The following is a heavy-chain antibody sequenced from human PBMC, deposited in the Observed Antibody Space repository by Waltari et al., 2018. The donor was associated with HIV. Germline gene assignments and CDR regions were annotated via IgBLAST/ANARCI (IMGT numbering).Heavy chain of an antibody. CDR2: ISRISSYI. D-gene: IGHD3-3*01. V-gene: IGHV3-21*01. CDR3: ARDTSFWSSPDLDAFDI. CDR1: ASAFITYT. Sequence: LVGSGGGMVRRGGALRLPCPASASAFITYTRTWSRQAPGKGRWWVSSISRISSYIYYAESEKGGFTISRDKTKNSLYMQMNSLRAEDTAVYYCARDTSFWSSPDLDAFDIWGPETMVTVSS. J-gene: IGHJ3*02.